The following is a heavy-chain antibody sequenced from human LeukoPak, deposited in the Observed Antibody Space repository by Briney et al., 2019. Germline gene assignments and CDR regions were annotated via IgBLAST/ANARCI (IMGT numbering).Heavy chain of an antibody. CDR3: ARAPGGSTTNWFDP. D-gene: IGHD1-1*01. J-gene: IGHJ5*02. V-gene: IGHV1-2*02. CDR2: INPNSGGT. Sequence: ASVKVSCKASGYTFTGYYIHWVRQAPGQGLEWMGWINPNSGGTNYAQKFQGRVTMTRDTSISTAYMELRRLRSDDTAMYYCARAPGGSTTNWFDPWGQGTLVTVSS. CDR1: GYTFTGYY.